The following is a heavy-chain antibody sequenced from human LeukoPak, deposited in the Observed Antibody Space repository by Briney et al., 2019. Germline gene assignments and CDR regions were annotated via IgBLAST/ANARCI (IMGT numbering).Heavy chain of an antibody. V-gene: IGHV4-59*01. CDR3: ARDLGGVGGFDY. Sequence: LETLSLTCTVSGGSISSYYWSWIRQPPGKGLEWIGYIYYSGSTNYNPSLKSRVTISVDTSKNQFSLKLSSVNAADTAVYYCARDLGGVGGFDYWGQGTLVTVSS. D-gene: IGHD3-10*01. J-gene: IGHJ4*02. CDR1: GGSISSYY. CDR2: IYYSGST.